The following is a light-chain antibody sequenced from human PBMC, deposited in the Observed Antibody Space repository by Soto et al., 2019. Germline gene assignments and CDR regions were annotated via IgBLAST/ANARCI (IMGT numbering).Light chain of an antibody. CDR3: QQSYTTPRT. Sequence: DIQMTPSPSSLSASVGDRVTITCRASQYISTYLNWYRQKSGKAPEVLIYSASTLQSGVPSRFSGRGSGTDFTLTIIGLQSEDFATYYCQQSYTTPRTFGAGTKVDIK. CDR1: QYISTY. CDR2: SAS. J-gene: IGKJ4*02. V-gene: IGKV1-39*01.